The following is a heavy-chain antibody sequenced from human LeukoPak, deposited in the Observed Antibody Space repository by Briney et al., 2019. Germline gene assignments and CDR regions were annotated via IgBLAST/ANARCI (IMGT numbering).Heavy chain of an antibody. J-gene: IGHJ4*02. CDR3: ARAVTFYYDTGGYY. Sequence: GGSLRLSCAASGFTFSSYWMSWVRQAPGKGLEWVANIKQDGNEKYYVDSVKGRFTISRDNAKKSLYLQMNSLRAEDTAAYYCARAVTFYYDTGGYYWGQGTLVTVSS. D-gene: IGHD3-22*01. CDR1: GFTFSSYW. V-gene: IGHV3-7*01. CDR2: IKQDGNEK.